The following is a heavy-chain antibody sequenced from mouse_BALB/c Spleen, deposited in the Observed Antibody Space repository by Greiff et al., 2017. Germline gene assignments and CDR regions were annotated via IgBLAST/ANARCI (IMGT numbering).Heavy chain of an antibody. CDR1: GFTFSSYT. V-gene: IGHV5-9*03. CDR2: ISSGGGNT. J-gene: IGHJ2*01. Sequence: EVNLVESGGGLVKPGGSLKLSCAASGFTFSSYTMSWVRQTPEKRLEWVATISSGGGNTYYPDSVKGRFTISRDNAKNNLYLQMSSLRSEDTALYYCARYYGSSYETRFDYWGQGTTLTVSS. D-gene: IGHD1-1*01. CDR3: ARYYGSSYETRFDY.